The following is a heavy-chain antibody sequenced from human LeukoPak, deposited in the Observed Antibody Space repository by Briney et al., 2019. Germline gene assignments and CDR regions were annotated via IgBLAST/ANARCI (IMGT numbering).Heavy chain of an antibody. CDR1: GFTFSNYG. J-gene: IGHJ4*02. D-gene: IGHD6-19*01. V-gene: IGHV3-23*01. CDR3: AKGGYSSGWRNYFDC. CDR2: ISGGGTGT. Sequence: GGSLRLSCAASGFTFSNYGMSWVRQAPGKGLEWVSTISGGGTGTLYADSVKGRFTISRDNSKYTLSLQMNSLRVDDTAIYYCAKGGYSSGWRNYFDCWGQGTLVTVSS.